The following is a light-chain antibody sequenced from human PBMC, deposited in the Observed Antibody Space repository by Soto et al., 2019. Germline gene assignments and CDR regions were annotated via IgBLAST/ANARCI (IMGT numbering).Light chain of an antibody. CDR3: TSWTTSTTMI. CDR1: RSDIGAYHF. Sequence: QSALTQPASVSGSPGQSITISGTGTRSDIGAYHFVSWYQQHPGEVPKLILYDVNVRPSGVSNRFSGAKSGNTASLTISGLQAEDEADYYCTSWTTSTTMIFGGGTKLTVL. J-gene: IGLJ2*01. CDR2: DVN. V-gene: IGLV2-14*03.